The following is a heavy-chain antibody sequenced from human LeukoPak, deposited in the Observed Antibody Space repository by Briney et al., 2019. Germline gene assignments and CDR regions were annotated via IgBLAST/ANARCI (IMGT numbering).Heavy chain of an antibody. D-gene: IGHD3-10*01. CDR2: IKQDGSER. CDR1: GFTFSSYW. CDR3: ARGFVSASYHYGMDV. Sequence: PGGSLRLSCAASGFTFSSYWMSWVRQAPGKGLEWVDNIKQDGSERYYVDSVKGRFTISRDNAKNSLYLQMNSLRAEDTAVYYCARGFVSASYHYGMDVWGQGTTVTVSS. J-gene: IGHJ6*02. V-gene: IGHV3-7*01.